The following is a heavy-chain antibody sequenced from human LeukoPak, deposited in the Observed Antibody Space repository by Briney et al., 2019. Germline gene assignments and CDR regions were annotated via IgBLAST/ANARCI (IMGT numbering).Heavy chain of an antibody. J-gene: IGHJ4*02. Sequence: GASVKVSCKASGYTFTGYYRHWVRQAPGQGLEWMGWINPNSGGTNYAQKFQGRVTMTRDTSISTAYMELSRLRPDDTAVYYCARYKRDGYNLDYWGQGTLVTVSS. CDR3: ARYKRDGYNLDY. V-gene: IGHV1-2*02. CDR2: INPNSGGT. D-gene: IGHD5-24*01. CDR1: GYTFTGYY.